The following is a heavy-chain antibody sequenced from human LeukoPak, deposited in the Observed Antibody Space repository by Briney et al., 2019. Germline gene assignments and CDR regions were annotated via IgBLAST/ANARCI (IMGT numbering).Heavy chain of an antibody. CDR3: ARRGGDLSSSWSLGY. CDR1: GYTFTGYY. J-gene: IGHJ4*02. D-gene: IGHD6-13*01. CDR2: INPNSGGT. V-gene: IGHV1-2*02. Sequence: GASVKVSCKASGYTFTGYYMHWVQQAPGQGLEWMGWINPNSGGTNYAQKFQGRVTMTRDTSISTAYMELSRLRSDDTAVYYCARRGGDLSSSWSLGYWGQGTLVTVSS.